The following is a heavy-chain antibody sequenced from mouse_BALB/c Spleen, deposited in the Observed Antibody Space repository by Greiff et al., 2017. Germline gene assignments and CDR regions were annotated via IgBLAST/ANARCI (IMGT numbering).Heavy chain of an antibody. CDR2: ISYSGST. J-gene: IGHJ1*01. CDR1: GYSITSDYA. D-gene: IGHD2-10*01. CDR3: ARSSYYGNYYWYFDV. V-gene: IGHV3-2*02. Sequence: QLKQSGPGLVKPSQSLSLTCTVTGYSITSDYAWNWIRQFPGNKLEWMGYISYSGSTSYNPSLKSRISITRDTSKNQFFLQLNSVTTEDTATYYCARSSYYGNYYWYFDVWGAGTTVTVAS.